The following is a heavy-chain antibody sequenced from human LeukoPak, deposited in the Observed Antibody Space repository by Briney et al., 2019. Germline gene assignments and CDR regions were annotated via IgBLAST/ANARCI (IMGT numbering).Heavy chain of an antibody. Sequence: GASVKVSCKASGYTFTGYYMHWVRQAPGQGLEWMGWINPNSGGTNYAQKFQGRVTMTRDTSIRTVYMELSRLTSDDTAIYYCAAGGYYSFLVSWGPGTLVSVSS. V-gene: IGHV1-2*02. J-gene: IGHJ5*02. CDR1: GYTFTGYY. CDR2: INPNSGGT. CDR3: AAGGYYSFLVS. D-gene: IGHD3-10*01.